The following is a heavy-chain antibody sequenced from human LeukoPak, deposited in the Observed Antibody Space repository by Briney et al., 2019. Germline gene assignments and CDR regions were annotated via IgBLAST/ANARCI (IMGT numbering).Heavy chain of an antibody. CDR3: ARSRYYDSSGRYYFDY. J-gene: IGHJ4*02. CDR1: GGSFSNYY. Sequence: PSETLSLTCAVYGGSFSNYYWSWIRQPPGKGLEWIGEINHSGSTNYNPSLKSRVTISVDTSKNQFSLKLSSVTAADTAVYYCARSRYYDSSGRYYFDYWGQGTLVTVSS. D-gene: IGHD3-22*01. V-gene: IGHV4-34*01. CDR2: INHSGST.